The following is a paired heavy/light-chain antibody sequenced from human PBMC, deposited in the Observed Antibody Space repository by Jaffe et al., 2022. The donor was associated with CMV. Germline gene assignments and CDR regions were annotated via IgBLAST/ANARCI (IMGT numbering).Light chain of an antibody. CDR3: QSYDNFLRGAV. Sequence: QSLLTQPPSVSGAPGQRVTISCTGSSSNTGAGYDVNWYQQFPGTAPKLLIYGNNNRPSGVPDRFSGSNSGTSASLAISGLQAEDEADYYCQSYDNFLRGAVFGGGTKVTVL. V-gene: IGLV1-40*01. J-gene: IGLJ2*01. CDR2: GNN. CDR1: SSNTGAGYD.
Heavy chain of an antibody. Sequence: QITLKESGPTLVKPTQTLTLTCTFSGFSLTSSGVGVAWVRQPPGKALEWLALIYWDDDRRYSPSLKSRLTITKDISKNQVVLTMTNMDPVDTATYYCAHRQNTIFGVRIDTFDIWGQGTVVTVSS. CDR3: AHRQNTIFGVRIDTFDI. V-gene: IGHV2-5*02. CDR1: GFSLTSSGVG. CDR2: IYWDDDR. D-gene: IGHD3-3*01. J-gene: IGHJ3*02.